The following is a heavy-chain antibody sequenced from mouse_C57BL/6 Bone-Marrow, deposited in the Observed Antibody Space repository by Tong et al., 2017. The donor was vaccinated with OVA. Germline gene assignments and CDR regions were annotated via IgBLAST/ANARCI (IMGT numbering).Heavy chain of an antibody. Sequence: YTFTSYWMHWVKQRPGQGLEWIGNINPINGVTNYNEKFKSKATLTVDKSSSTAYMQRSSRTYEDAADYYCARDYYGSSWGYYFDYWGQGTILTV. CDR2: INPINGVT. D-gene: IGHD1-1*01. J-gene: IGHJ2*01. V-gene: IGHV1-53*01. CDR1: YTFTSYW. CDR3: ARDYYGSSWGYYFDY.